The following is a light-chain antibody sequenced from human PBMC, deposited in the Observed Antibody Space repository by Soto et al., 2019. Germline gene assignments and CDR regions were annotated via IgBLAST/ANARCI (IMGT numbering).Light chain of an antibody. CDR3: QQRSNWPPT. J-gene: IGKJ2*01. CDR1: QSVSSY. Sequence: EIVLTQSPATLSLSPGERATLACSASQSVSSYLAWYQQKPGQAPRLLIYDASNRATGIPARFSGSGSGTDFTLNIRILEPAAFAVYYCQQRSNWPPTFGQGTKLEIK. CDR2: DAS. V-gene: IGKV3-11*01.